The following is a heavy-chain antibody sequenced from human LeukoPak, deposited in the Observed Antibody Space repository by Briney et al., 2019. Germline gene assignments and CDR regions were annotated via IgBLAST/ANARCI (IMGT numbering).Heavy chain of an antibody. D-gene: IGHD1-14*01. CDR1: GFTFSSYA. J-gene: IGHJ4*02. CDR2: ISGSGGST. V-gene: IGHV3-23*01. Sequence: PGGSLRLSCAASGFTFSSYAMSWVRQAPGKGPEWVSAISGSGGSTDYADSVKGRFTISRDNSKNTLYLQMNSLRAEDTAVYYCARPGRGYYFDYWGQGALVTVSS. CDR3: ARPGRGYYFDY.